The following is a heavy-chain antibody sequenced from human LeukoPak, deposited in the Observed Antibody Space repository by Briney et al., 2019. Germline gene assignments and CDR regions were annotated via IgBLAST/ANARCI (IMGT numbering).Heavy chain of an antibody. V-gene: IGHV3-53*01. J-gene: IGHJ5*02. D-gene: IGHD3/OR15-3a*01. CDR2: IYSGGKT. CDR3: ARWTPRDGLDP. Sequence: GGSLRLSCAASGFNVNENDLTWVRQAPGKGLEWISAIYSGGKTCYAASVQGRFTISRDNSKNTLYLQMNSLRVEDTAMCHCARWTPRDGLDPWGERALVGVSS. CDR1: GFNVNEND.